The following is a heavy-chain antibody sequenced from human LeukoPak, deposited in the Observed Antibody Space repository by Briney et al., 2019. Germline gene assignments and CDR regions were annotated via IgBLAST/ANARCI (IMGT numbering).Heavy chain of an antibody. J-gene: IGHJ4*02. CDR2: IYYSGST. CDR3: ARHRPSPVLFGDDVFFDF. CDR1: GGSISTYY. D-gene: IGHD2-21*01. Sequence: SETLSLTCTVSGGSISTYYWSWIRQPPGKGLEWIGYIYYSGSTSYNPSLKSRVTISVDTSKNQFSLKLSSVTAADTAVYYCARHRPSPVLFGDDVFFDFWGQGTLVTVSS. V-gene: IGHV4-59*08.